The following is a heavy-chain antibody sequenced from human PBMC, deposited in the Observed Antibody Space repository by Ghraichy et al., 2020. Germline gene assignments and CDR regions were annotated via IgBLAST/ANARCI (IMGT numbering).Heavy chain of an antibody. CDR2: ISSGRTYI. CDR3: AREPTSTSGS. J-gene: IGHJ5*02. Sequence: GGSLRLSCAASGFTFTTYSMNWVRQAPGKGLEWVSSISSGRTYIYYADSVKGRFTISADNAKKSLYLQMNGLRADDTAVYYCAREPTSTSGSWGQGTLVTVSS. D-gene: IGHD2-2*01. CDR1: GFTFTTYS. V-gene: IGHV3-21*01.